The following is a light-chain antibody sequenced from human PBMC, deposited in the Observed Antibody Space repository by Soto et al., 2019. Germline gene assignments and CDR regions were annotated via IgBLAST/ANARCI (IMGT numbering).Light chain of an antibody. CDR3: QQRSNWPPT. J-gene: IGKJ2*01. V-gene: IGKV3D-20*02. CDR2: GAS. Sequence: EIVLTQSPGTLALSPGERATLSCRASQSVSSSYLAWYQQKPGQAPRLLIHGASSRTTGIPDRFSGSGSGTDFTLTIARLEPEDFAVYYCQQRSNWPPTFGQGTKLEIK. CDR1: QSVSSSY.